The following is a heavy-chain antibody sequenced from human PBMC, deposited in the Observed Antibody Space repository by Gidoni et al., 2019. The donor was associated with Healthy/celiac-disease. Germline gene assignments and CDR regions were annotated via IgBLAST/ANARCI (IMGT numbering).Heavy chain of an antibody. CDR3: ARGLRRHRAIVTFDP. J-gene: IGHJ5*02. V-gene: IGHV1-2*02. CDR1: GCTSTGYY. CDR2: IHPNSGCT. D-gene: IGHD3-16*02. Sequence: VQLGQAGAEVKKPGAPVQVSCKASGCTSTGYYMPWLRQAPGQGLEWMGWIHPNSGCTNYAQKFQGRVTMTRDTSISTAYMELSRLRSDDTAVYYCARGLRRHRAIVTFDPWGQGTLVTVSS.